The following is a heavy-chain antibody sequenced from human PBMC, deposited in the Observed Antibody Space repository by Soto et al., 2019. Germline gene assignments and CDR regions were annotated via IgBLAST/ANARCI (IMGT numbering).Heavy chain of an antibody. V-gene: IGHV1-69*01. CDR1: GGTFSSYA. CDR3: ARETQVGAHGPPGY. CDR2: IIPIFGTA. Sequence: QVQLVQSGAEVKKPGSSVKVSCKASGGTFSSYAISWVRQAPGQGLEWMGGIIPIFGTANYAQKFQGRVTITADESTSTAYMELSNLRSEDTAVYYCARETQVGAHGPPGYWGQGTLVTVSS. D-gene: IGHD1-26*01. J-gene: IGHJ4*02.